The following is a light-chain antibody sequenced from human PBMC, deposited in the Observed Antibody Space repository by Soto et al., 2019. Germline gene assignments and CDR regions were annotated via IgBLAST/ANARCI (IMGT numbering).Light chain of an antibody. Sequence: DIQMTQSPSTLSASVGDRVTITCRASQSISSWLAWYQQKPGKAPKLLIYKASSLESGVPSRFSGSGSGTEFTLTICSLQPEDFTTYYCQQYNSYSPAWTFAQATKVVIK. CDR1: QSISSW. J-gene: IGKJ1*01. CDR2: KAS. CDR3: QQYNSYSPAWT. V-gene: IGKV1-5*03.